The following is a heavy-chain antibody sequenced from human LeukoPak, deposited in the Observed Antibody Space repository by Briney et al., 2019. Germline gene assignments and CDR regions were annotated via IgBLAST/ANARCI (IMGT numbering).Heavy chain of an antibody. V-gene: IGHV3-7*03. CDR1: GFTFSSYW. CDR3: GSGPVGTTVP. Sequence: GGSLRLSCAASGFTFSSYWMSWVRQAPGKGLEWVANIKQDGSEKYYVDSVKGRFTISRDNSKNTLYLQMHSLIAADTAVYYCGSGPVGTTVPWGQGTLVTVSS. CDR2: IKQDGSEK. J-gene: IGHJ5*02. D-gene: IGHD1-1*01.